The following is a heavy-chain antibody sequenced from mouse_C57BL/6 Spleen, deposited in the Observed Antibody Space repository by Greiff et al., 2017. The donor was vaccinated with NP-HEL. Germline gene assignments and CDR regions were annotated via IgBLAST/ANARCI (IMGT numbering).Heavy chain of an antibody. CDR2: ISYDGSN. Sequence: DVKLVESGPGLVKPSQSLSLTCSVTGYSITSGYYWNWIRQFPGNKLEWMGYISYDGSNNYNPSLKNRISITRDTSKNQFFLKLNSVTTEDTATYYCARDHYGRGYFDVWGTGTTVTVSS. CDR3: ARDHYGRGYFDV. CDR1: GYSITSGYY. D-gene: IGHD1-1*01. V-gene: IGHV3-6*01. J-gene: IGHJ1*03.